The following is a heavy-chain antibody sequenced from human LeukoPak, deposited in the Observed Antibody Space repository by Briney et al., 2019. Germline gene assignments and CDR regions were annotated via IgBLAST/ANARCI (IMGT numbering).Heavy chain of an antibody. CDR1: GGSISSSSYY. Sequence: SETLSLTCTVSGGSISSSSYYWGWIRPPPGKGLEWIGSIYYSGSTNYNPSLKSRVTISVDKSKNQFSLKLSSVTAADTAVYYCATYSSGSFEPWGQGTLVTVSS. V-gene: IGHV4-39*07. D-gene: IGHD6-19*01. CDR3: ATYSSGSFEP. CDR2: IYYSGST. J-gene: IGHJ5*02.